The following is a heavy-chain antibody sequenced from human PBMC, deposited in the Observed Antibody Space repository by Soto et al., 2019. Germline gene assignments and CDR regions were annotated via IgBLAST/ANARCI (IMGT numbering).Heavy chain of an antibody. CDR3: AGYGSSGYYLDY. V-gene: IGHV1-18*01. J-gene: IGHJ4*02. CDR1: GYTFTSYG. D-gene: IGHD3-22*01. CDR2: ISAYNGNT. Sequence: QVQLVQSGAEVKEPGASVKVSCKASGYTFTSYGLNWVRQAPGQGLEWMGWISAYNGNTNYAQKFQGRVTMTTDTSTSTAYRALRGLRSDVTAVDYWAGYGSSGYYLDYWGQGTLVTVSA.